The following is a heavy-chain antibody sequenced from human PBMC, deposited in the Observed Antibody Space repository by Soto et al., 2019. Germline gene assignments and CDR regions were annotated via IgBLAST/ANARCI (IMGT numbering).Heavy chain of an antibody. D-gene: IGHD2-8*01. J-gene: IGHJ3*02. CDR1: GGTFSSYA. CDR2: IIPIFGTA. V-gene: IGHV1-69*12. Sequence: QVQLVQSGAEVKKPGSSVKVSCKASGGTFSSYAISWVRQAPGQGLEWMGGIIPIFGTANYAQKCQGRVTIPADESTSTAYMELSSLRSEDTAVYYCARSSAYCTNGLCTNPAFDIWGQGTMVTVSS. CDR3: ARSSAYCTNGLCTNPAFDI.